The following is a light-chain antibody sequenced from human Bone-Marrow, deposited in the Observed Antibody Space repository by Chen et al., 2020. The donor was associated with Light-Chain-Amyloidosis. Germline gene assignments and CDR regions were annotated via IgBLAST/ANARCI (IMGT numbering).Light chain of an antibody. J-gene: IGLJ2*01. CDR1: DLPTKY. V-gene: IGLV3-25*03. CDR2: RDT. CDR3: QSADSSGTYEVI. Sequence: SYELTQPPSVSVSRGQTGWITCSGDDLPTKYAYWYQQKPGQAPVLVIHRDTERPSGISERFSGSSSGTTATLTISGVQAEDEADYHCQSADSSGTYEVIFGGGTKLTVL.